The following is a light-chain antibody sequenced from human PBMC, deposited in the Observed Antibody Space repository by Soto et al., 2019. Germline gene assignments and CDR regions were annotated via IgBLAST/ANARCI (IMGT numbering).Light chain of an antibody. CDR2: DVS. V-gene: IGLV2-14*01. J-gene: IGLJ1*01. CDR3: SPYTSATTYV. Sequence: QSVLTQPASVSGSPGQSITISCTGTSSDVGAYNYDSWYQQYPGEAPKVIIYDVSHRPAGVSNRFSGSKSGNTASLTISGLQTQDEADYYCSPYTSATTYVFGTGNKVTVL. CDR1: SSDVGAYNY.